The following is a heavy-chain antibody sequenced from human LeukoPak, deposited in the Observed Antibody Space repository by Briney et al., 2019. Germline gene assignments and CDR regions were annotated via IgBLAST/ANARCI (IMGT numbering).Heavy chain of an antibody. J-gene: IGHJ4*02. CDR2: VSYDGSKK. V-gene: IGHV3-30*03. Sequence: GGSLRLSCAASGFTFSSFGMHWVRQAPGKGPEWVAVVSYDGSKKFYGDSVKGRFTISRDNSKNTVYLQMNSLRAEDTALYYCAGAHYYDSSAYFDYWGQGTLVTVSS. D-gene: IGHD3-22*01. CDR1: GFTFSSFG. CDR3: AGAHYYDSSAYFDY.